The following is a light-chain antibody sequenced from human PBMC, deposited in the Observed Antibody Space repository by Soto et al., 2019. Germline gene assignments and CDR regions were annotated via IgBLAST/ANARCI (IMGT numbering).Light chain of an antibody. CDR3: QQYDNWPYT. J-gene: IGKJ2*01. V-gene: IGKV3-15*01. Sequence: ELVLPHSPATLSVSPGERATLSCRASQSISNNLAWYQHKPCQTPRLLIDGASTRSTASPARFSGSGSGTDFTLTISSLQSEDCAVYYCQQYDNWPYTFGQGTKVEIK. CDR1: QSISNN. CDR2: GAS.